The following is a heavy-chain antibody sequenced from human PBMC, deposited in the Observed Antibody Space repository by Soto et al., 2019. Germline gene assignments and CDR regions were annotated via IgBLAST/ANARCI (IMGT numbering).Heavy chain of an antibody. Sequence: ASVKVSCKASGYTFTSYYMHWVRQAPGQGLEWMGIINPSGGSTSYAQKFQGRVTMTRDTSTSTVYMELSSLRSEDTAVYYCARAFRITMVRGVKFWFDPWGQGTLVTVSS. CDR2: INPSGGST. D-gene: IGHD3-10*01. J-gene: IGHJ5*02. CDR1: GYTFTSYY. CDR3: ARAFRITMVRGVKFWFDP. V-gene: IGHV1-46*01.